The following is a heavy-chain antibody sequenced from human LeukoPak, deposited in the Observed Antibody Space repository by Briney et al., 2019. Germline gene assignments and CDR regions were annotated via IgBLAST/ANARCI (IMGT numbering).Heavy chain of an antibody. CDR1: GYTFISYT. J-gene: IGHJ6*02. CDR3: ARRGDYVPYYYVMDV. D-gene: IGHD4-17*01. CDR2: INTNTGNP. V-gene: IGHV7-4-1*02. Sequence: ASVKVSCKASGYTFISYTMNWVRQAPGQGLEWMGWINTNTGNPTYAQGFTGRFVFSLDISVSTAYLQISSLKAEDTAVYYCARRGDYVPYYYVMDVGGQGTTVTVSS.